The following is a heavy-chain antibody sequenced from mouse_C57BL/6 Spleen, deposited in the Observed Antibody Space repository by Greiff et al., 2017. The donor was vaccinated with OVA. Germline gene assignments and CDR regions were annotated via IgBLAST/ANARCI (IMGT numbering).Heavy chain of an antibody. Sequence: QVQLKESGAELVRPGTSVKVSCKASGYAFTNYLIEWVKQRPGQGLEWIGVINPGSGGTNYNEKFKGKATLTADKSSSTAYMQLSSLTSEDAAVYFCAREGYSNYDYWGQGTTLTVSS. CDR2: INPGSGGT. J-gene: IGHJ2*01. CDR3: AREGYSNYDY. D-gene: IGHD2-5*01. V-gene: IGHV1-54*01. CDR1: GYAFTNYL.